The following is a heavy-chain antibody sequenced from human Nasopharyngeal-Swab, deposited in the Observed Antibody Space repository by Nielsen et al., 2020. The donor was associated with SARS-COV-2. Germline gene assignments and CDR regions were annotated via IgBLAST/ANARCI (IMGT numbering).Heavy chain of an antibody. V-gene: IGHV1-69*13. Sequence: SVKVSCKASGGTFSSYAISWVRQAPGQGLEWMGGIIPIFGTANYAQKFQGRVTITADESTSTAYMELSSLRSEDTAVYYCARAGYCSSTSCYEGHYYYYYGMDVWGQGTTVTASS. CDR1: GGTFSSYA. J-gene: IGHJ6*02. CDR3: ARAGYCSSTSCYEGHYYYYYGMDV. D-gene: IGHD2-2*01. CDR2: IIPIFGTA.